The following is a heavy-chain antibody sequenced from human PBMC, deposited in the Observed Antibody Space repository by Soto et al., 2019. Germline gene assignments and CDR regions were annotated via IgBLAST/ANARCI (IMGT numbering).Heavy chain of an antibody. V-gene: IGHV4-34*01. Sequence: SETLSLTCAVYGGSFSGYYWSWIRQPPGKGLEWIGEINHSGSTNYNPSLKSRVTISVDTSKNQFSLKLSSVTAADTAVYYCARAPVLRHCSSTSCYYYYGMDVWGQGTTVTVSS. CDR3: ARAPVLRHCSSTSCYYYYGMDV. CDR1: GGSFSGYY. D-gene: IGHD2-2*01. CDR2: INHSGST. J-gene: IGHJ6*02.